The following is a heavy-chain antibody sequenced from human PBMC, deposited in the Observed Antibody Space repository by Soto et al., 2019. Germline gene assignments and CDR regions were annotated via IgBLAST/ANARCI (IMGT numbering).Heavy chain of an antibody. J-gene: IGHJ4*02. D-gene: IGHD3-3*01. V-gene: IGHV4-34*01. CDR2: INHSGST. CDR1: GGSFSGYY. Sequence: SETLSLTCAVYGGSFSGYYWSWIRQPPGKGLEWIGEINHSGSTNYNPSLKSRVTISVDTSKNQFSLKLSSVTAADTAVYYCARGGRYDFWSGTGPLDYWGQGTLVTVSS. CDR3: ARGGRYDFWSGTGPLDY.